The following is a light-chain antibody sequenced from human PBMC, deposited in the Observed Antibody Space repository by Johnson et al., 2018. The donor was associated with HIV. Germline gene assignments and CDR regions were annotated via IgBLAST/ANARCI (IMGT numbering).Light chain of an antibody. CDR3: GTWDNSLSAGV. Sequence: QSVLTQPPSVSAAPGQKVTIPCSGSSSNIGNNYASWYQQVPGTAPKLLIYDNHKRPSGIPARFSGSKSCTSATLGIPGLQPGDEADYYCGTWDNSLSAGVFGTGTKVTVL. V-gene: IGLV1-51*01. CDR2: DNH. CDR1: SSNIGNNY. J-gene: IGLJ1*01.